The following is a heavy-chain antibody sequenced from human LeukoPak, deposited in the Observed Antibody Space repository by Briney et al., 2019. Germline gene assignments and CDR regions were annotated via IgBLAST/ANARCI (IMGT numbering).Heavy chain of an antibody. J-gene: IGHJ5*02. V-gene: IGHV1-69*04. CDR3: ARDPQLVRTGWFDP. CDR1: GGTFSSYA. D-gene: IGHD6-6*01. Sequence: SVKVSCKASGGTFSSYAISWVRQAPGQGLEWMGRIIPILGMANYAQKFQGRVTITADKSTSTAYMELSSLRSEDTAVYYCARDPQLVRTGWFDPWGQGTLVTVSS. CDR2: IIPILGMA.